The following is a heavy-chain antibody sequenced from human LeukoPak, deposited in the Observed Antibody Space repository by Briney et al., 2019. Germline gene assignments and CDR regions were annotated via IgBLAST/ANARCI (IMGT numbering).Heavy chain of an antibody. D-gene: IGHD6-19*01. J-gene: IGHJ4*02. CDR3: ARCLAVAVPFDY. CDR1: GGSISSSSYY. CDR2: IYHSGST. Sequence: SETLSLTRTVSGGSISSSSYYWGWIRQPPGKGLEWIGSIYHSGSTYYNPSLKSRVTISVDTSKNQFSLKLSSVTAADTAVYYCARCLAVAVPFDYWGQGTLVTVSS. V-gene: IGHV4-39*07.